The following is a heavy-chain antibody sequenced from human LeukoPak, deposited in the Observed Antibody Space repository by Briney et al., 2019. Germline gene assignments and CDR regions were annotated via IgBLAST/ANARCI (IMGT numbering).Heavy chain of an antibody. CDR2: ISTDGSST. J-gene: IGHJ4*02. Sequence: GGSLRLSCAASGFTFSNYWMHWVRQAPGEGLVWVSRISTDGSSTTYADSVRGRFTISRDNAKNTLYLQMNSLRAEDTAIYYCGRGFALVPAGIPDYWGQGILVTVSS. CDR3: GRGFALVPAGIPDY. D-gene: IGHD2-2*01. V-gene: IGHV3-74*01. CDR1: GFTFSNYW.